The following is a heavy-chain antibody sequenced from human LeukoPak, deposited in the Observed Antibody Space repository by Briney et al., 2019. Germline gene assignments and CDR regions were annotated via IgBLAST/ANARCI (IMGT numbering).Heavy chain of an antibody. V-gene: IGHV3-66*02. Sequence: GGSLRLSCAASGFTVSSNYMSWVRQAPGKGLEWVSVTYSGGSTYYADSVKGRFTISRDNSKNTLYLQMNSLRAEDTAVYYCARAAVAVDRFDPWGQGTLVTVSS. CDR3: ARAAVAVDRFDP. D-gene: IGHD6-19*01. J-gene: IGHJ5*02. CDR2: TYSGGST. CDR1: GFTVSSNY.